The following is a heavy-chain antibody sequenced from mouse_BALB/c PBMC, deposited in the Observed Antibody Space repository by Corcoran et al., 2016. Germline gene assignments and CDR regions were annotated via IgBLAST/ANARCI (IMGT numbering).Heavy chain of an antibody. CDR2: IDPANGNT. CDR1: GFNIKDTY. Sequence: EVQLQQSGAELVKPGASVKLSCTASGFNIKDTYMHWVKQRPEQGLEWIGRIDPANGNTKYDPKFQGKATITADTSSNTAYLQLSSLTSEDTAVYYWARGRSGDFDVWGAGTTVTVSS. D-gene: IGHD1-1*02. CDR3: ARGRSGDFDV. V-gene: IGHV14-3*02. J-gene: IGHJ1*01.